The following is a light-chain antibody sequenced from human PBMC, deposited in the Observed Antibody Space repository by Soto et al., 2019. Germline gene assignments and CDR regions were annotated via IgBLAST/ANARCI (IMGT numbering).Light chain of an antibody. Sequence: EIVMTQSPATLSVSPGERATLSCRASQSVNYNLAWYQQKPGQAPRLLIYGASTRATGVPARFSGSGSGTEFTLTIRSLQSEDFAVSFCQQYKDWPRWTFGQGTKVDMK. CDR1: QSVNYN. V-gene: IGKV3-15*01. CDR3: QQYKDWPRWT. J-gene: IGKJ1*01. CDR2: GAS.